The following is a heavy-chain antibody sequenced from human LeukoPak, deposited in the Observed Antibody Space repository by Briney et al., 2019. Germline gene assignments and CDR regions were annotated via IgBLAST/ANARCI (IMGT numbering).Heavy chain of an antibody. D-gene: IGHD2-15*01. CDR3: VRHSRVVAFDY. V-gene: IGHV4-59*08. CDR2: IYYTGNT. CDR1: GVSISNHY. J-gene: IGHJ4*02. Sequence: SETLSLTCTVSGVSISNHYSSWIRQPPGKGLEWIGYIYYTGNTNYNPSLKSRVTISENISKNQVSLRLSSVTAADTAVYYCVRHSRVVAFDYWGQGNLVTVSS.